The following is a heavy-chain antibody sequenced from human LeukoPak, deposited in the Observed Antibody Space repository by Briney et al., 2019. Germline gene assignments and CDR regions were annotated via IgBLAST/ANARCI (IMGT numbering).Heavy chain of an antibody. J-gene: IGHJ5*02. Sequence: GESLSLSCAASGFIFSDYTMMWVRRAPGKGLQWVATFTAYGGTYYAASVKGRFAISRDNSRDTVSLYMNSLRVEDTAMYYCAKGSTGGKADWFDPWGQGTLVTVSS. V-gene: IGHV3-23*01. CDR2: FTAYGGT. CDR1: GFIFSDYT. D-gene: IGHD4-23*01. CDR3: AKGSTGGKADWFDP.